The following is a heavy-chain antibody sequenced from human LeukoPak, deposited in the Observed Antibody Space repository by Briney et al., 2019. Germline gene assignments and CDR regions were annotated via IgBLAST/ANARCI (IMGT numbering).Heavy chain of an antibody. V-gene: IGHV3-48*01. CDR1: GFTFSYYS. Sequence: TGGSLRLSCAASGFTFSYYSMNWVCQAPGKGLEWVSYTVPSSSEIYYVDSVKGRFTISRDNSKNTLYLQMNSLRAEDTAVYYCATTETEWELERGAFDIWGQGTMVTVSS. J-gene: IGHJ3*02. CDR3: ATTETEWELERGAFDI. D-gene: IGHD1-26*01. CDR2: TVPSSSEI.